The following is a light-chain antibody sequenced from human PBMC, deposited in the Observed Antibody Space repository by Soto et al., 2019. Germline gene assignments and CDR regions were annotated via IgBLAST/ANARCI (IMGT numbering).Light chain of an antibody. Sequence: DIQMTQSPSSVSASVGDRVTITCRASQVITNWLAWYQQKPGKAPKLLIFAASSLHIGVPSRFSGSGSGTEFTLTISSLQPEDFATYYCQQLNAYPITFGQGTRLEIK. V-gene: IGKV1-12*01. CDR1: QVITNW. CDR3: QQLNAYPIT. CDR2: AAS. J-gene: IGKJ5*01.